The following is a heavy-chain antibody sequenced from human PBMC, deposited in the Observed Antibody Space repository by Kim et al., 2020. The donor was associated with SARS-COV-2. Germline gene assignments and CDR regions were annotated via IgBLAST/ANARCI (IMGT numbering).Heavy chain of an antibody. CDR1: GGSISSYS. V-gene: IGHV4-59*01. CDR3: ARDRIGYCSSTSCSVHFDY. Sequence: SETLSLTCTVSGGSISSYSWSWIRQPPGKGLEWIGYTYYSGSTNYNPSLKSRVTISVDTSKNQFSLKLSSVTAADTAVYYCARDRIGYCSSTSCSVHFDYWGQGTLVTVSS. D-gene: IGHD2-2*01. J-gene: IGHJ4*02. CDR2: TYYSGST.